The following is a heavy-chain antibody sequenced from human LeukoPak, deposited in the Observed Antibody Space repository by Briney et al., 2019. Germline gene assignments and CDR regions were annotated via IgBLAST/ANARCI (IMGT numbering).Heavy chain of an antibody. CDR2: ISWNSGSI. CDR1: GFTFDDYA. CDR3: AKGSPHYYDSSGYYPSGRFDY. D-gene: IGHD3-22*01. Sequence: GGSLRLSCAASGFTFDDYAMHWVRQAPGKGLEWVSGISWNSGSIGYADSVKGRFTISRDNSKNTLYLQMNSLRAEDTAVYYCAKGSPHYYDSSGYYPSGRFDYWGQGTLVTVSS. V-gene: IGHV3-9*01. J-gene: IGHJ4*02.